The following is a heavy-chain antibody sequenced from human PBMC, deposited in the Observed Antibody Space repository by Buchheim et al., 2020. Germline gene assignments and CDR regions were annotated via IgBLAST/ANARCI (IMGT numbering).Heavy chain of an antibody. Sequence: QVQLVESGGGVVQPGRSLRLSCAASGFTFSSYGMHWVRQAPGKGLEWVAVIWYDGSNKYYADSVKGRFTISRDNSKNKLYLQMNSLRAEDTAVYYCARSTRIAARIHWYFDLWGRGTL. CDR1: GFTFSSYG. D-gene: IGHD6-6*01. CDR2: IWYDGSNK. V-gene: IGHV3-33*01. J-gene: IGHJ2*01. CDR3: ARSTRIAARIHWYFDL.